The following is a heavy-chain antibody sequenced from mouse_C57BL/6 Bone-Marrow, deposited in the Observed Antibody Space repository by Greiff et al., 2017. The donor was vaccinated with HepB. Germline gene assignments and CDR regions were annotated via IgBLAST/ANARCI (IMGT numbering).Heavy chain of an antibody. Sequence: QVQLQQPGAELVRPGPSVKLSCKASGYTFTSYWMHWVKQRPGQGLEWIGVIDPSDSYTNYNQKFKGKATLTVDTSSSTAYMQLSSLTSEDSAVYYCARGYDGYSFDYWGQGTTLTVSS. CDR3: ARGYDGYSFDY. J-gene: IGHJ2*01. V-gene: IGHV1-59*01. CDR2: IDPSDSYT. D-gene: IGHD2-3*01. CDR1: GYTFTSYW.